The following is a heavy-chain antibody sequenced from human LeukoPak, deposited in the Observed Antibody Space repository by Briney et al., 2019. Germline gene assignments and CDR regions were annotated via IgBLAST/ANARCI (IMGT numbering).Heavy chain of an antibody. Sequence: SETLSLTCTVSGGSISSYYWSWIRQPPGKGLEWIGYIYYGATTNYNPSLKSRVTISVDTSKNQFSLKLSSVTAADTAVYYCARGTSSGWYGFDSWGQGTLVTVPS. D-gene: IGHD6-19*01. CDR2: IYYGATT. CDR1: GGSISSYY. V-gene: IGHV4-59*01. CDR3: ARGTSSGWYGFDS. J-gene: IGHJ4*02.